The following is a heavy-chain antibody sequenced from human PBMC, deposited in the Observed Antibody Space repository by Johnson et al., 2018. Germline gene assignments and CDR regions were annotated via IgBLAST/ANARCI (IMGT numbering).Heavy chain of an antibody. Sequence: QVQLVQSGAEVKMPGASVRVSCKASRYSFSSYPIHCVREAPGQRLEWMGWINAGSGKTKYSQMFQGRVIITRDTSANTAYLGRSSLRSGDTAVYYCARPSRADAFDRWGQGTMVTVSS. V-gene: IGHV1-3*01. CDR1: RYSFSSYP. CDR3: ARPSRADAFDR. CDR2: INAGSGKT. J-gene: IGHJ3*01.